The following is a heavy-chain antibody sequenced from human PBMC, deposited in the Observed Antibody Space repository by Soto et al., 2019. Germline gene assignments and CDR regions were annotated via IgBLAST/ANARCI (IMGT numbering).Heavy chain of an antibody. CDR2: ISYDGSNK. V-gene: IGHV3-30-3*01. Sequence: QVQLVESGGGVVQPGRSLRLSCAASGFTFSSYAMHWVRQAPGKGLEWVAVISYDGSNKYYADSVKGRFTISSDNSKNTLYLQMNSLRAEDTAVYYCARAHYYGSGSYYNGGMDVWGQGTTVTVSS. D-gene: IGHD3-10*01. CDR3: ARAHYYGSGSYYNGGMDV. CDR1: GFTFSSYA. J-gene: IGHJ6*02.